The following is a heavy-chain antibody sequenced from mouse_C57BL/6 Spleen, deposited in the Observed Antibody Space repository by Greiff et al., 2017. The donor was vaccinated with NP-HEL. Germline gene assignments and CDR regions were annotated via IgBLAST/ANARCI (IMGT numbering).Heavy chain of an antibody. J-gene: IGHJ2*01. D-gene: IGHD3-3*01. CDR2: IYPGDGDT. V-gene: IGHV1-82*01. CDR3: ARSRDMYYFDY. Sequence: QVQLQQSGPELVKPGASVKISCKASGYAFSSSWMNWVKQRPGKGLEWIGRIYPGDGDTNYNGKFKGKATLTADKSSSTAYMQLSSLTSEDSAVYFCARSRDMYYFDYWGQGTTLTVSS. CDR1: GYAFSSSW.